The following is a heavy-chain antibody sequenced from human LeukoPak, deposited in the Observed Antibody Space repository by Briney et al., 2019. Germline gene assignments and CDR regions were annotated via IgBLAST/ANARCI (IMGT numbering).Heavy chain of an antibody. V-gene: IGHV4-30-4*01. CDR2: IHDSGST. Sequence: SQTLSLTCTVSGGSISSGDYHWNWIRQSPGKGLEWIGFIHDSGSTYYTPSLKSRVAMSRDMSKKQFSLMLTSVTAADTAVYYCARGFGSGSYYYGWFDPWGQGILVTVSS. J-gene: IGHJ5*02. CDR1: GGSISSGDYH. D-gene: IGHD3-10*01. CDR3: ARGFGSGSYYYGWFDP.